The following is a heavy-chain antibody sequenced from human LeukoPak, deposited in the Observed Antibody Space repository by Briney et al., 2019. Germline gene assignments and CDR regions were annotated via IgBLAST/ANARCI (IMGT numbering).Heavy chain of an antibody. J-gene: IGHJ4*02. CDR2: ISSMGTHI. Sequence: PGGSLRLSCAASGFTFSSYEMNWVRQAPGKGLEWVSYISSMGTHIYYADSVKGRFTISRDNAKNSLSLQMNSLRAEDTAVYYCARSKWDTSGWYYFDYWGQGTLVTVSS. V-gene: IGHV3-48*03. D-gene: IGHD6-19*01. CDR3: ARSKWDTSGWYYFDY. CDR1: GFTFSSYE.